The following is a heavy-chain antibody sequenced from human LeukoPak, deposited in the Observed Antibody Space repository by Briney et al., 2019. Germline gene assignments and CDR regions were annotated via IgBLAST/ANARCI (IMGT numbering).Heavy chain of an antibody. CDR3: AREVYYYYYYMDV. Sequence: GGSLRLSCAASGFTFSSYWMSWVRQAPGKGLEWVANIKQEGSEKYYVDSVKGRFTISRDNAKNSLYLQMNSLRAEDTAVYYCAREVYYYYYYMDVWGKGTTVTVSS. CDR2: IKQEGSEK. CDR1: GFTFSSYW. V-gene: IGHV3-7*01. J-gene: IGHJ6*03.